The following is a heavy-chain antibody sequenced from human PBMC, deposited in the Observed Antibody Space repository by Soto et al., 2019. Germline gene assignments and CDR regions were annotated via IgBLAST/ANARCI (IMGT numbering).Heavy chain of an antibody. Sequence: SETLSLTCTVSGDSISSNNNYWSWIRQPPGEGLEWIGFISYSGTTSYSPSLKSRVAISLDTSKNQFSLSLSSVTAADTAVYYCATGRASSYGLDPWGQGTLVT. CDR1: GDSISSNNNY. D-gene: IGHD5-18*01. J-gene: IGHJ5*02. CDR2: ISYSGTT. V-gene: IGHV4-30-4*01. CDR3: ATGRASSYGLDP.